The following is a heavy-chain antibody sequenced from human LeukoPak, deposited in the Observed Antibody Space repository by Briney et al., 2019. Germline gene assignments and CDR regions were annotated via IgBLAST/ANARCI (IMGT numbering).Heavy chain of an antibody. CDR1: GFTFSSYA. CDR2: ISGSGGST. V-gene: IGHV3-23*01. J-gene: IGHJ4*02. D-gene: IGHD5-12*01. Sequence: GGSLRLSCAASGFTFSSYAMSWVRQAPGKGLEWVSAISGSGGSTYYADSVKGRFTISRDNSKNTLYLQMNSLRAEYTAVYYCTTSSAYDHLFDYWGQGTLVTVSS. CDR3: TTSSAYDHLFDY.